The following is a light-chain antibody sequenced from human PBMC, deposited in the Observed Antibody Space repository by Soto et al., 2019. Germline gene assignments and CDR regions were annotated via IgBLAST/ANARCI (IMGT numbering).Light chain of an antibody. CDR1: SSDVGGYNY. V-gene: IGLV2-8*01. CDR3: GSYTSTDTPFV. CDR2: EVN. J-gene: IGLJ1*01. Sequence: QSALTQPPSASGSPGQSVTISCTGTSSDVGGYNYVSWYRQHPGKAPKLLIYEVNNRPSGVSDRFSGSKSGNKASLTISNLEAEDESDYYCGSYTSTDTPFVFGTGTKVTVL.